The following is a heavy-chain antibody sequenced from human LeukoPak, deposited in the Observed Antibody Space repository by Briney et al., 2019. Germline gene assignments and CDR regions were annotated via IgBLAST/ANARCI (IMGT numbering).Heavy chain of an antibody. V-gene: IGHV4-31*11. CDR3: ARDYDYVWGTSLRHGGMDV. CDR2: IYYSGST. Sequence: PSETLSLTCAVYGGSFSGYSWSWIRQHPGKGLEWIGYIYYSGSTYYNPSLKSRVTISVDTSKNQFSLKLSSVTAADTAVYYCARDYDYVWGTSLRHGGMDVWGQGTTVTVSS. J-gene: IGHJ6*02. CDR1: GGSFSGYS. D-gene: IGHD3-16*01.